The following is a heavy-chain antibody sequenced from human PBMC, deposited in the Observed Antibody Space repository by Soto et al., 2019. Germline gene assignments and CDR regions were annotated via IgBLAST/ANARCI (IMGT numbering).Heavy chain of an antibody. V-gene: IGHV4-59*12. CDR2: IYNNGST. D-gene: IGHD3-16*02. Sequence: ASETLSLTCTISGGSISNFHWSWIRQPPGKALEWIGYIYNNGSTNYSPSLKSRVTISVDTSKNQFSLKLTSVTAVDTAVYYCAGREIQGPIVYWGQGTLVTVSS. CDR1: GGSISNFH. CDR3: AGREIQGPIVY. J-gene: IGHJ4*02.